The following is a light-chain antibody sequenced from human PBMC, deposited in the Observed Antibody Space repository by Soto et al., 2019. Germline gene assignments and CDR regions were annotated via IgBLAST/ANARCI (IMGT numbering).Light chain of an antibody. J-gene: IGKJ4*01. CDR3: QQRIDWPLT. Sequence: EIVLTQSPGTLSLSPGERATLSCRASQSVSNNYLAWYQQTPGQAPRLLIYDASTRATGIPARFSGSGSGTDFTLTISSLEPEDFAVYYCQQRIDWPLTFGGGTKVDIK. CDR2: DAS. CDR1: QSVSNNY. V-gene: IGKV3-11*01.